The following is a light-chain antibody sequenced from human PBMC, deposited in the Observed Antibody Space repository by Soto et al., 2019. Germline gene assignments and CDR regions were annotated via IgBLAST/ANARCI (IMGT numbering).Light chain of an antibody. CDR3: QQYSPSPYT. Sequence: EIVLTQSPGTLSLSPGERATLSCRASQSISRSYLAWYQQKPGQTPRLLIYGSSRRATGIPDRFSGSGSGTDFTLTISRLEPEDFAVYYCQQYSPSPYTFGQGTKLEIK. V-gene: IGKV3-20*01. CDR1: QSISRSY. J-gene: IGKJ2*01. CDR2: GSS.